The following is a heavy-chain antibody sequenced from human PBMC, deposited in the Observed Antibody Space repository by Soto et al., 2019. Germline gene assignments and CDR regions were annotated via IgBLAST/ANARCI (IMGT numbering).Heavy chain of an antibody. Sequence: PGGSLRLSCAASGLTFGSYVMTWVRQAPGKGLEWVSSISGSGSMTYYTNYADSVKGRFTISRDNSKNTLYLQMSSLRAEDTAVYYCAKVMIPNHAMMFHYWGQGTLLTVSS. CDR1: GLTFGSYV. CDR2: ISGSGSMTYYT. V-gene: IGHV3-23*01. D-gene: IGHD3-22*01. CDR3: AKVMIPNHAMMFHY. J-gene: IGHJ4*02.